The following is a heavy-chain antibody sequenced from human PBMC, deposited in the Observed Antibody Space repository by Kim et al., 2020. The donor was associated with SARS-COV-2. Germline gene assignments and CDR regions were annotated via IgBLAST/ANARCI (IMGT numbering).Heavy chain of an antibody. V-gene: IGHV4-31*02. J-gene: IGHJ4*02. Sequence: YYNPALKSRVTISVDTSKNQFSLKLSSVTAADTAVYYCARDYGSGSFDYWGQGTLVTVSS. CDR3: ARDYGSGSFDY. D-gene: IGHD3-10*01.